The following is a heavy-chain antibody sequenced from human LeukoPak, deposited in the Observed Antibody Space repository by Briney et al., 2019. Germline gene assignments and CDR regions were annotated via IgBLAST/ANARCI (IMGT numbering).Heavy chain of an antibody. CDR2: IYYSGST. Sequence: PSETLSLTCTVSGGSISSSSYYWGWIRQPPGKGLEWIGSIYYSGSTYYNPSLKSRVTISVDTSKNQFSLKLSSVTAADTAVYYCARLENTAMVFRVIGYFDYWGQGTLVTVSS. CDR3: ARLENTAMVFRVIGYFDY. V-gene: IGHV4-39*01. J-gene: IGHJ4*02. CDR1: GGSISSSSYY. D-gene: IGHD5-18*01.